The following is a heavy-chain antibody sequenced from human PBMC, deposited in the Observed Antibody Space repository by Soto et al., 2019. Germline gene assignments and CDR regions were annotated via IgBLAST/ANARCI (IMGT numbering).Heavy chain of an antibody. CDR1: GGSISSYY. CDR2: IYYSGST. J-gene: IGHJ3*02. D-gene: IGHD3-10*01. V-gene: IGHV4-59*01. CDR3: ASVLLWFGELLGGAFDI. Sequence: SETLSLTCTVSGGSISSYYWSWIRQPPGKGLEWIGYIYYSGSTNYNPSLKSRVTISVDTSKNQFSLKLSSVTAADTAVYYCASVLLWFGELLGGAFDIWGQGTMVTVSS.